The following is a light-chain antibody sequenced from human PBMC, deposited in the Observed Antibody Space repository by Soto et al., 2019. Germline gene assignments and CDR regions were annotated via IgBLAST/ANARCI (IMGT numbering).Light chain of an antibody. CDR1: SSDVGGYNY. Sequence: QSVLTQPASVSGSPGQSITISCTGTSSDVGGYNYVSWYQHHPGKAPKLMIYEVSNRPSGVSNRFSGSKSGNTASLTISGLQAEDEADYYCSSYTSSSSPFYVFGTGTKVTVL. CDR2: EVS. CDR3: SSYTSSSSPFYV. J-gene: IGLJ1*01. V-gene: IGLV2-14*01.